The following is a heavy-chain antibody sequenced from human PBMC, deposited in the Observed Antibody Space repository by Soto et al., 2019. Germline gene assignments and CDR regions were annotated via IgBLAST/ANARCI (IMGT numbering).Heavy chain of an antibody. Sequence: QVQLVQSGAEVKKPGASEKVSCKASGYTFTGYYMHWVRQAPGQGLEWMGWINPNSGGTNYAQKFQGRVTMTRETSISTAYMELSRLRSDDTAVYYCARHGIAAAGTRSYYYYYGMDVWGQGTTVTVSS. V-gene: IGHV1-2*02. CDR3: ARHGIAAAGTRSYYYYYGMDV. D-gene: IGHD6-13*01. J-gene: IGHJ6*02. CDR2: INPNSGGT. CDR1: GYTFTGYY.